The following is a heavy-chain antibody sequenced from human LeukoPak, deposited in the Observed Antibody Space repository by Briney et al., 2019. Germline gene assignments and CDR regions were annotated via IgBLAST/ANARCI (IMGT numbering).Heavy chain of an antibody. J-gene: IGHJ3*02. Sequence: SSETLSLTCTVSGGSISSYYWSWIRQPPGKGLEWIGYIYYSGSTNYNPSLKSRVTISVDTSKNQFSLKLSSVTAADTAVYYCARGTDTRGDAFDIWGQGTMVTVSS. D-gene: IGHD1-1*01. V-gene: IGHV4-59*01. CDR3: ARGTDTRGDAFDI. CDR2: IYYSGST. CDR1: GGSISSYY.